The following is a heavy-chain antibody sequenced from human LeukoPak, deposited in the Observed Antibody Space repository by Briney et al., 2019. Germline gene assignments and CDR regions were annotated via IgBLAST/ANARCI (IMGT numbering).Heavy chain of an antibody. J-gene: IGHJ4*02. V-gene: IGHV1-2*02. D-gene: IGHD3-16*02. CDR1: GYIFTGYY. CDR3: SYSIMVGGVINDY. CDR2: INPNSGGA. Sequence: SSVKVSCKASGYIFTGYYMHWVRQAPGQGLEWMGWINPNSGGAIYATKLQGRVTMTRDTSISTAYMELSRLRSDDTAVYYCSYSIMVGGVINDYWGQGTLVTVYS.